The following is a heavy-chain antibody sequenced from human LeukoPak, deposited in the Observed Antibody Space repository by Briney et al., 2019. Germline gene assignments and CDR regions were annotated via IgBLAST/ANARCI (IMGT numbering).Heavy chain of an antibody. V-gene: IGHV1-46*01. CDR3: ARSGSSGWPDH. CDR2: INPSGGST. Sequence: ASVKVSCKAAGYTFTSYYMHWVRQAPGQGLEWMGMINPSGGSTNYAQNFQGRVTMTRDTSTSTVYMELYSLRSEDTGVYYCARSGSSGWPDHWGQGTLVTVSS. D-gene: IGHD6-19*01. CDR1: GYTFTSYY. J-gene: IGHJ4*02.